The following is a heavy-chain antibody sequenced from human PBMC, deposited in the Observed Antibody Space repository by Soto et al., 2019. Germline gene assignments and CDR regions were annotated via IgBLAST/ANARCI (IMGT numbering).Heavy chain of an antibody. CDR1: GFTFSSYE. V-gene: IGHV3-48*03. Sequence: GSLRLSCAASGFTFSSYEMNWVRQAAGKGLEWLSHITSSGSTRYYADSVRGRFTISRDNAKNSLFLHMNTLRVEDTAVYYCARGYTGGSCRGGYFDYWGQGTLVTVSS. J-gene: IGHJ4*02. D-gene: IGHD6-19*01. CDR2: ITSSGSTR. CDR3: ARGYTGGSCRGGYFDY.